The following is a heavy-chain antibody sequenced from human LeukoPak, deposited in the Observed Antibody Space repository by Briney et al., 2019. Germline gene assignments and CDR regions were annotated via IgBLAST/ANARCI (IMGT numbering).Heavy chain of an antibody. J-gene: IGHJ3*02. Sequence: SVKGRFTISRDNAKNSLYLQMNSLRAEDTAVYYCARDRGGNSAAFDIWGQGTMVTVSS. CDR3: ARDRGGNSAAFDI. V-gene: IGHV3-11*06. D-gene: IGHD4-23*01.